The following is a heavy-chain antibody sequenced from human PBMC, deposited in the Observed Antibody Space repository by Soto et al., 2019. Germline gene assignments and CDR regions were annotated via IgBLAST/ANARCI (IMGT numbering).Heavy chain of an antibody. CDR1: GFTFSSYS. Sequence: GGSLRLSCAASGFTFSSYSMNWVRQAPGKGLEWVSYISSSSSTIYYADSVKGRFNISRDNAKNSLYLQMNSLRDEDTAVYYWARGKISGPYDYYGMDVWGQGTTVIVSS. CDR3: ARGKISGPYDYYGMDV. V-gene: IGHV3-48*02. J-gene: IGHJ6*02. CDR2: ISSSSSTI.